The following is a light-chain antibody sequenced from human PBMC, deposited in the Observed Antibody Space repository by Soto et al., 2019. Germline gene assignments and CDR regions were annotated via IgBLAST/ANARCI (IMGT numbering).Light chain of an antibody. CDR2: AAS. CDR3: QQSYPTPRT. Sequence: DIHMTQSPSSLSASVGDRVTITCRASQSISSFLNWYQQRPGQAPNLLIYAASTWRSGVPSRFRGSESGTDFTLTISSLEPEAFATYYCQQSYPTPRTFGRGTKVEIK. J-gene: IGKJ1*01. CDR1: QSISSF. V-gene: IGKV1-39*01.